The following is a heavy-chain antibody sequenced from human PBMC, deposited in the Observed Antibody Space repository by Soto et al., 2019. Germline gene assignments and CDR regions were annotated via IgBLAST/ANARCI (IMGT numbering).Heavy chain of an antibody. Sequence: PGGSLRLSCAASGFTFSSYGMHWVRQAPGKGLEWVAVISYDGSKKYYADSVKGRFTISRDNSKNTLYLQMNSLRAEDTTVYYSAKSAYQQLVRGDFYYYGMDVWGQGTTVTVSS. CDR1: GFTFSSYG. CDR3: AKSAYQQLVRGDFYYYGMDV. J-gene: IGHJ6*02. D-gene: IGHD6-13*01. CDR2: ISYDGSKK. V-gene: IGHV3-30*18.